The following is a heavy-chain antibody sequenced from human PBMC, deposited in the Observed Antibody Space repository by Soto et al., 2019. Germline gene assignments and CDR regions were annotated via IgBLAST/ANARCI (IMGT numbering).Heavy chain of an antibody. CDR1: GFSLTNTGVT. Sequence: SGPYAGEPTQTLTLTCTFSGFSLTNTGVTVGWIRQPPGKALEWLALMYWHDDKRYNPSLRNRLTIAKDTSKNRVVLTLANVGPVDTATYFCAHSNFEILTGTFDSWGRGTLATVSS. V-gene: IGHV2-5*01. D-gene: IGHD3-9*01. CDR2: MYWHDDK. J-gene: IGHJ5*01. CDR3: AHSNFEILTGTFDS.